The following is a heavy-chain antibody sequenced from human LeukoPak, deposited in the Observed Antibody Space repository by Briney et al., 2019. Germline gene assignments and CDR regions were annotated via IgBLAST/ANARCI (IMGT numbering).Heavy chain of an antibody. CDR2: IIPILGIA. Sequence: SVKVSCKASGGTFSSYTISWVRQAPGQGLEWMGRIIPILGIANYAQKFQGRVTITADKSTSTAYMELSSLRSEDTAVYYCARDSGSYIKYYSDYWGQGTLVTVSS. CDR3: ARDSGSYIKYYSDY. CDR1: GGTFSSYT. V-gene: IGHV1-69*04. J-gene: IGHJ4*02. D-gene: IGHD1-26*01.